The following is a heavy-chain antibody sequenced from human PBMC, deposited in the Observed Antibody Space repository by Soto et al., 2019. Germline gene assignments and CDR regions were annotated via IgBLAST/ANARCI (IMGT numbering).Heavy chain of an antibody. Sequence: GASVKVSCEASGYTCTSYNINWVRQATGQGLEWMGWMNPNSGNTGYAQKFQGRVTMTRNTSISTAYMELSSLRSEDTAVYYCASGSTYYDFWSGYFGPNYYYYGMDVWGQGTTVTVSS. J-gene: IGHJ6*02. CDR2: MNPNSGNT. CDR3: ASGSTYYDFWSGYFGPNYYYYGMDV. D-gene: IGHD3-3*01. V-gene: IGHV1-8*01. CDR1: GYTCTSYN.